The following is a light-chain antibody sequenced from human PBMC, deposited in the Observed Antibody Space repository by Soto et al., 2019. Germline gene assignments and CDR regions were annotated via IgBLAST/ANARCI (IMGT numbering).Light chain of an antibody. J-gene: IGKJ4*01. V-gene: IGKV1-39*01. CDR3: QQSYSTLVLT. Sequence: DIPMTQSPSSLSASVGDRVTLTCRASQSIARYLNWYQQQPGKAPKLLIYAATTLQSGVTSRFSGSVSGTDFTLTISSLQPEDFATYYCQQSYSTLVLTFGGGTTVEIK. CDR1: QSIARY. CDR2: AAT.